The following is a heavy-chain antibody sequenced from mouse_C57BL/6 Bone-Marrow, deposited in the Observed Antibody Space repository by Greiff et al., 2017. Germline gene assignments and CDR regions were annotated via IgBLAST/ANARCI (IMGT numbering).Heavy chain of an antibody. Sequence: QVHVKQSGAELVRPGSSVKLSCKASGYTFTSYWMHWVKQRPIQGLEWIGNIDPSDSETHYNQKFKDKATLTVDKSSSTAYMQLSSLTSEDSAVYYCARLGVDYWGQGTTLTVSS. CDR2: IDPSDSET. CDR3: ARLGVDY. V-gene: IGHV1-52*01. CDR1: GYTFTSYW. D-gene: IGHD4-1*01. J-gene: IGHJ2*01.